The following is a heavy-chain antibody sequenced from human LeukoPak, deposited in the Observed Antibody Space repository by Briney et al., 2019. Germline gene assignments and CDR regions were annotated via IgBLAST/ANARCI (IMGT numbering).Heavy chain of an antibody. V-gene: IGHV3-53*01. CDR2: IYIVGST. D-gene: IGHD1-7*01. Sequence: VGSPSLSCAASGLTATSDYTSSVCQGPRKRVEWVLVIYIVGSTYYTDSVKGRFTISRDNSKNTLYLQMNSLRAEDTAVYYCARGGMVELRGYYYYYGMDVWGQGTTVTVSS. CDR3: ARGGMVELRGYYYYYGMDV. J-gene: IGHJ6*02. CDR1: GLTATSDY.